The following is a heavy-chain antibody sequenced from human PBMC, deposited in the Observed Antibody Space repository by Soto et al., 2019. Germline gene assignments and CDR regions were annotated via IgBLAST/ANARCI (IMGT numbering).Heavy chain of an antibody. CDR3: VKDLALMGDY. CDR2: VLYDGSKK. CDR1: GFRFSDYG. Sequence: QVHLVESGGGVVQPGTSPRLSCTASGFRFSDYGMDWVRQAPGHGLEWVSRVLYDGSKKYYADSVKGRFTISRDNPRNTLYLQMDSLRADDTAVYYCVKDLALMGDYWGQGTPVTVSS. J-gene: IGHJ4*02. V-gene: IGHV3-30*18. D-gene: IGHD3-16*01.